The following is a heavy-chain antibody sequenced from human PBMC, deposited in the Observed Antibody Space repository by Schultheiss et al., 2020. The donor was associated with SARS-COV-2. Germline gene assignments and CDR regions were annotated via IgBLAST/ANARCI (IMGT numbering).Heavy chain of an antibody. J-gene: IGHJ4*02. V-gene: IGHV4-38-2*01. CDR2: IYHSGST. Sequence: SETLSLTCAVSGYSISSGYYWGWIRQPPGKGLEWIGSIYHSGSTYYNPSLKSRVTISVDTSKNQFSLKLSSVTAADTAVYYCARVSAPRRYCSGGSCETYDYWGQGTLVTVSS. D-gene: IGHD2-15*01. CDR1: GYSISSGYY. CDR3: ARVSAPRRYCSGGSCETYDY.